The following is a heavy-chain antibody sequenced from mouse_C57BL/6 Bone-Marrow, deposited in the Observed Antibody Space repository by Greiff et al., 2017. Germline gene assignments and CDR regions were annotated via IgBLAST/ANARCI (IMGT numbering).Heavy chain of an antibody. V-gene: IGHV3-6*01. D-gene: IGHD1-1*01. CDR2: ISYDGSN. CDR3: ASGGYYGSSYWYFDV. Sequence: EVKLVESGPGLVKPSQSLSLTCSVTGYSITSGYYWNWIRQFPGNKLEWMGYISYDGSNNYNPSLKNRISITRDTSKNQFFLKLNSVTTEDTATYYCASGGYYGSSYWYFDVWGTGTTVTVSS. CDR1: GYSITSGYY. J-gene: IGHJ1*03.